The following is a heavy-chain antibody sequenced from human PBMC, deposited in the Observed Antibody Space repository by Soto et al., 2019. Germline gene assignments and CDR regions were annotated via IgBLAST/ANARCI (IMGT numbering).Heavy chain of an antibody. CDR3: ARASSGPDY. CDR1: GYTFTNYD. D-gene: IGHD6-19*01. V-gene: IGHV1-18*01. Sequence: ASVKVSCKTSGYTFTNYDISWVRQAPGQGLEWMGWISAYNGDTKYAQKVQDRVTLTTDTSTSTAYMDLRSLTTDDTAVYYCARASSGPDYWGQGTLVTVSS. CDR2: ISAYNGDT. J-gene: IGHJ4*02.